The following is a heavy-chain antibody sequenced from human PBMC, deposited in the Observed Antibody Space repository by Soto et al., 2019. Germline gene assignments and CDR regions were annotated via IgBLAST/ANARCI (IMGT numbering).Heavy chain of an antibody. CDR3: ATIRSSGWSV. CDR1: GFTFDDYA. CDR2: ISWNSGSI. Sequence: PGGSLRLSCAASGFTFDDYAMHWVRQAPGKGLEWVSGISWNSGSIGYADSVKGRFTISRDNAKNSLYLQMNSLRAEDTALYYCATIRSSGWSVWGQGTLVTVS. V-gene: IGHV3-9*01. J-gene: IGHJ4*02. D-gene: IGHD6-19*01.